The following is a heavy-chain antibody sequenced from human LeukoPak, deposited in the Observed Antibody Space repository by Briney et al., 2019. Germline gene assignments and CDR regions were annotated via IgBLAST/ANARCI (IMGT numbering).Heavy chain of an antibody. CDR3: ARGGYDILTGINPHFDY. J-gene: IGHJ4*02. CDR1: GYTFTGYY. D-gene: IGHD3-9*01. V-gene: IGHV1-2*02. CDR2: ISPNSGGT. Sequence: ASVKVSCKASGYTFTGYYMHWVRQAPGQGLEWMGWISPNSGGTKYAQKFQGRVTMTRDKSINTAYMELSRLRSDDTAVYYCARGGYDILTGINPHFDYWGQGTLVTVSS.